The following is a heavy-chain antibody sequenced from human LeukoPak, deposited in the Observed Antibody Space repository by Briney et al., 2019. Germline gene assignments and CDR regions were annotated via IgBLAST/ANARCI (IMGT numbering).Heavy chain of an antibody. D-gene: IGHD6-13*01. CDR1: GGSFSGYY. J-gene: IGHJ5*02. CDR2: INHSGST. V-gene: IGHV4-34*01. CDR3: ARNLGSYRIAAAGTGWFDP. Sequence: PSETLSLTCAVYGGSFSGYYWSWIRQPPGKGLEWIGEINHSGSTYYNPSLKSRVTISVDTSKNQFSLKLSSVTAADTAVYYCARNLGSYRIAAAGTGWFDPWGQGTLVTVSS.